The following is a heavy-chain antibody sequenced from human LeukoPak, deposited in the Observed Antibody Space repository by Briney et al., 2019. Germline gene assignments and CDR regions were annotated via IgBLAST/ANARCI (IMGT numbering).Heavy chain of an antibody. Sequence: GASVKVSCKVAGYTLTELSIHWVRQAPGRGLEWMGGFDPEEGKTIYAEKFQGRVALTEDRSADTAYMELSSLRSDDTAVYYCATLKDYYGSGSSDYYYGMDVWGQGTTVTVSS. V-gene: IGHV1-24*01. CDR3: ATLKDYYGSGSSDYYYGMDV. CDR2: FDPEEGKT. D-gene: IGHD3-10*01. J-gene: IGHJ6*02. CDR1: GYTLTELS.